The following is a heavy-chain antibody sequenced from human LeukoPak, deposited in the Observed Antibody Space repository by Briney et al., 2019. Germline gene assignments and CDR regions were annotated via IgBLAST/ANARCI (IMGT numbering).Heavy chain of an antibody. CDR1: GFTFSDHY. V-gene: IGHV3-11*01. Sequence: GGSVRLSCAASGFTFSDHYMTWIRQPPGKGLEWVSYITSSYTIYYADSVKGRFTISRDNAKNSLYLQMNSLRAEDTAIYYCARDTAGGTFRFDPWGQGTLVTVSS. D-gene: IGHD3-16*01. J-gene: IGHJ5*02. CDR3: ARDTAGGTFRFDP. CDR2: ITSSYTI.